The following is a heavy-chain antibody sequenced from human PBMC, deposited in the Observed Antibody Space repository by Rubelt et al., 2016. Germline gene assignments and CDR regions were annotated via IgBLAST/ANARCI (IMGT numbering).Heavy chain of an antibody. J-gene: IGHJ4*02. Sequence: QVQLVQSGAEVKKPGASVKVSCKASGYTFTSYYMHWVRQAPGQGLEWMGIINPSGGSTSYAKKFQGRVTMTTDTSTSTAYMELRSLRSDDTAVYYCARDRGYSSGLFDYWGQGTLVTVSS. CDR2: INPSGGST. CDR3: ARDRGYSSGLFDY. V-gene: IGHV1-46*01. CDR1: GYTFTSYY. D-gene: IGHD6-19*01.